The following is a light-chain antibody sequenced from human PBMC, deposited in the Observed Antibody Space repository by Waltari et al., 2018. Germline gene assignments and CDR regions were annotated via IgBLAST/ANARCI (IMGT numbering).Light chain of an antibody. CDR3: QQSYSIPYT. CDR2: TAS. J-gene: IGKJ2*01. V-gene: IGKV1-39*01. CDR1: QSIRKY. Sequence: DSQMTQSPSSLSASIGARVTITCRASQSIRKYVHWYQQKPGKAPHLLIYTASNLQRGVPSMFSGSGSGTDFTLTISSLQPEDFATYFCQQSYSIPYTFGQGTKLEI.